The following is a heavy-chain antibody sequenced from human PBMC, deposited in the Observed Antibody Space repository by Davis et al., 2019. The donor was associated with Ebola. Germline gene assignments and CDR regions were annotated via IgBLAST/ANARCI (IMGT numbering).Heavy chain of an antibody. D-gene: IGHD3-16*01. J-gene: IGHJ4*02. Sequence: GESLKISCAASGFTVNNNYMGWVRQAPGKGLEWVSVIFITGTTHNTDSVKGRFTISRDNSKNTLYLQMNSLRAEDTAVYYCTKANVAVFGAFDYWGQGTLVTVSS. CDR2: IFITGTT. V-gene: IGHV3-66*01. CDR1: GFTVNNNY. CDR3: TKANVAVFGAFDY.